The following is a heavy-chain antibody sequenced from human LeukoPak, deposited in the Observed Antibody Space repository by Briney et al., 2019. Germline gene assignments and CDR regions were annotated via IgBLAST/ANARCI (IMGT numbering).Heavy chain of an antibody. J-gene: IGHJ6*03. CDR2: IYTSGST. CDR1: GGSISSYY. Sequence: SETLSLTCTVSGGSISSYYWSWIRQPAGKGLEWIGRIYTSGSTNYNPSLKSRVTISVDKSKNQFSLKLSSVTAADTAVYYCARGTIWDGGNPLYDYYYYMDVWGKGTTVTVSS. V-gene: IGHV4-4*07. CDR3: ARGTIWDGGNPLYDYYYYMDV. D-gene: IGHD4-23*01.